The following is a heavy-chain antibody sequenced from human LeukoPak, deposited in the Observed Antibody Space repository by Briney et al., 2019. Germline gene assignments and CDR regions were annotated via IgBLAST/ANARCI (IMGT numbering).Heavy chain of an antibody. D-gene: IGHD3-10*01. CDR2: IYYIGST. CDR1: GGSISSYY. Sequence: SETLSLTCTVSGGSISSYYWSWIRQPPGKGLEWIGYIYYIGSTNYNPSLKSRVTISVDTSKNQFSLKLSSVTAADTAVYYCARHRRYYYGSGPLFDYWGQGTLVTVSS. V-gene: IGHV4-59*08. J-gene: IGHJ4*02. CDR3: ARHRRYYYGSGPLFDY.